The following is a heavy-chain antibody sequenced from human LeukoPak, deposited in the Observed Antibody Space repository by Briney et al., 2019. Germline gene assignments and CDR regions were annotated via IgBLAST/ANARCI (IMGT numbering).Heavy chain of an antibody. D-gene: IGHD1-7*01. J-gene: IGHJ4*02. CDR1: GDSVSSNNAA. Sequence: SQTLSLTCAISGDSVSSNNAAWDWIRQSPSRGLEWLGRTFYRAEWHYDYALSVKSRITISPDTSKNRFSLQLNSVTPEDTAVYYCAREVELRFDYWGQGTLVTGSS. V-gene: IGHV6-1*01. CDR2: TFYRAEWHY. CDR3: AREVELRFDY.